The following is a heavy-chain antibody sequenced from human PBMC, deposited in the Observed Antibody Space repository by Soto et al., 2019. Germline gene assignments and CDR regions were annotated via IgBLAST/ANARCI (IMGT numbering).Heavy chain of an antibody. CDR1: GYTFTSYG. V-gene: IGHV1-18*01. Sequence: GASVKVSCKASGYTFTSYGISWVRQAPGQGLEWMGWISAYNGNTNYAQKLQGRVTMTTDTSTSTAHMELRSLRSDDTAVYYCAGSTHAVSNAFDIWGQGTMVTVSS. J-gene: IGHJ3*02. CDR2: ISAYNGNT. CDR3: AGSTHAVSNAFDI. D-gene: IGHD6-13*01.